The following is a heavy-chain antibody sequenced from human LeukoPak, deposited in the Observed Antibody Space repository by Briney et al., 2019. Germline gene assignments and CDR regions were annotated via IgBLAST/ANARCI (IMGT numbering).Heavy chain of an antibody. D-gene: IGHD2-21*02. CDR3: ARGPPRQHIVVVTGIRTNDFAY. J-gene: IGHJ4*02. CDR1: GFTFSSYG. Sequence: GGSLRLSCAASGFTFSSYGMHWFRQAPGKGLEWVAVIWYDGSNKYYADSVKGRFTISRDNSKNTLYLQMNSLRAEDTAVYYCARGPPRQHIVVVTGIRTNDFAYWGKETLVTVSS. V-gene: IGHV3-33*01. CDR2: IWYDGSNK.